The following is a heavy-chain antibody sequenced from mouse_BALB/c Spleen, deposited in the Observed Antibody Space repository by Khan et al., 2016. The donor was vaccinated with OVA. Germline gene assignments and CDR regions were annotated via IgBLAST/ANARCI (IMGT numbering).Heavy chain of an antibody. V-gene: IGHV2-6-4*01. CDR1: GFSLSRYN. J-gene: IGHJ4*01. Sequence: QVQLKESGPGLVAPSQSLSITCTVSGFSLSRYNIHWVRQPPGKGLEWLGMIWGGGGTDYNSTLKSRLSIRKDNSKSQVLLKMNSQQTDDTAIYYCARAYYRYDGYYAMDYWGQGASVTVSS. D-gene: IGHD2-14*01. CDR2: IWGGGGT. CDR3: ARAYYRYDGYYAMDY.